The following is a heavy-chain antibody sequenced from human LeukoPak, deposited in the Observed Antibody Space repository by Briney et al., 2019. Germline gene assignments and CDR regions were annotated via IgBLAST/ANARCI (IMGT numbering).Heavy chain of an antibody. CDR2: ISYDGSNK. J-gene: IGHJ6*02. Sequence: QPGRSLRLSCAASGFTFSSYGMHWVRQAPGKGLEWVAVISYDGSNKYYADSVKGRFTISRDNSKNTLYLQMNSLRAEDTAVYYCARVRRNIVATIRAHYYGMDVWGQGTTVTVSS. CDR3: ARVRRNIVATIRAHYYGMDV. D-gene: IGHD5-12*01. V-gene: IGHV3-30*03. CDR1: GFTFSSYG.